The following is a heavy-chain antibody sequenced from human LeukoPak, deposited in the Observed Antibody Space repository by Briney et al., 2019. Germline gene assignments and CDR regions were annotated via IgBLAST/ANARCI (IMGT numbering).Heavy chain of an antibody. CDR3: ARRKLRSASFDI. CDR2: IYYSGST. Sequence: SETLSPTCTVSGGSISSYYWSWIRQPPGKGLEWIGYIYYSGSTNYNPSLKSRVTISVDTSKNQFSLKLSSVTAADTAVYYCARRKLRSASFDIWGQGTMVTVSS. J-gene: IGHJ3*02. CDR1: GGSISSYY. D-gene: IGHD5-12*01. V-gene: IGHV4-59*08.